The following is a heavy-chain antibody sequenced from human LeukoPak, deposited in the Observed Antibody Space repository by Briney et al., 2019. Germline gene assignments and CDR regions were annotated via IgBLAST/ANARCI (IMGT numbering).Heavy chain of an antibody. Sequence: SGPLSLTCAVYGGSFSGYYWRWLRQPPGKGLEWIGEINHSGSTNYNPSLKSRVTISVDTSKNQFSLKLSSVTAADTAVYYCARLPDIVVVPAAPDAFDIWGQGTMDTVSS. J-gene: IGHJ3*02. CDR1: GGSFSGYY. D-gene: IGHD2-2*01. CDR3: ARLPDIVVVPAAPDAFDI. V-gene: IGHV4-34*01. CDR2: INHSGST.